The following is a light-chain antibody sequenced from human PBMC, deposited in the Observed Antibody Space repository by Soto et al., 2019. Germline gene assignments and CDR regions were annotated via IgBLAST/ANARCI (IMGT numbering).Light chain of an antibody. V-gene: IGKV3-20*01. CDR2: GAS. CDR3: QQYGSSPSYN. Sequence: EIVLTQSPGTLSLSPGERATLSCRASQSVSSSYLAWYQQKPGQAPRLLIYGASSRTTGIPDRFSGSGSGTDLTISISRLEPEDFAVYSCQQYGSSPSYNFGQGTRLEIK. CDR1: QSVSSSY. J-gene: IGKJ5*01.